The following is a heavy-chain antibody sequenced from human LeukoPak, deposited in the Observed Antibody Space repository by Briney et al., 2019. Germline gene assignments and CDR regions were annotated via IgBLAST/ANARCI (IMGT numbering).Heavy chain of an antibody. CDR1: GYTFTSYD. V-gene: IGHV1-2*06. CDR3: ARGLKGSSSFDP. J-gene: IGHJ5*02. Sequence: GASVKVSCKASGYTFTSYDINWVRQATGQGLEWMGRINPNSGGTNYAQKFQGRVIMTRDTSISTAYMELSRLRSDDTAVYYCARGLKGSSSFDPWGQGTLVTVSS. D-gene: IGHD6-13*01. CDR2: INPNSGGT.